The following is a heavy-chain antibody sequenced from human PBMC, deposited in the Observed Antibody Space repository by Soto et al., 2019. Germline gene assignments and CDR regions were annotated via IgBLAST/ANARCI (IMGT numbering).Heavy chain of an antibody. CDR3: AKRGLASLGDVPSPFGY. V-gene: IGHV3-23*01. J-gene: IGHJ4*02. Sequence: EVQLLESGGGLAPPGGSLRLSCAASGFTFNKYTMTWVRQPPGEGLVWLSTIDGGGGSKCYPDSVKGRVTLSRAISENTLYLQLNTLRAEDTAVSYGAKRGLASLGDVPSPFGYWGPGTLVTVSS. CDR2: IDGGGGSK. D-gene: IGHD3-16*01. CDR1: GFTFNKYT.